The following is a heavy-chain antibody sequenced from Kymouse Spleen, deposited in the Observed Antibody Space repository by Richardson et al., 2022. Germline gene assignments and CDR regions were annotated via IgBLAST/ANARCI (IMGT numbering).Heavy chain of an antibody. CDR1: GFTFSSYG. J-gene: IGHJ4*02. V-gene: IGHV3-33*01. CDR2: IWYDGSNK. D-gene: IGHD3-10*01. CDR3: ARDRPHYYGSGSLDY. Sequence: QVQLVESGGGVVQPGRSLRLSCAASGFTFSSYGMHWVRQAPGKGLEWVAVIWYDGSNKYYADSVKGRFTISRDNSKNTLYLQMNSLRAEDTAVYYCARDRPHYYGSGSLDYWGQGTLVTVSS.